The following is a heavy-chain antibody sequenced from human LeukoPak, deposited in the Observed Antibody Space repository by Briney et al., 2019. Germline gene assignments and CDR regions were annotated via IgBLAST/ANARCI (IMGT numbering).Heavy chain of an antibody. J-gene: IGHJ4*02. CDR1: GDSISNGGSISNGGHY. CDR2: IYHSGNT. V-gene: IGHV4-31*03. CDR3: ARDTSIEWLRFLDY. D-gene: IGHD5-12*01. Sequence: PSQTLSLTCTVSGDSISNGGSISNGGHYWSWIRQFPGKGLEWIGYIYHSGNTYYNPSLESRVTISVDTSENRFSLRLNSVTAADTAIYYCARDTSIEWLRFLDYWGQGTLVTVSS.